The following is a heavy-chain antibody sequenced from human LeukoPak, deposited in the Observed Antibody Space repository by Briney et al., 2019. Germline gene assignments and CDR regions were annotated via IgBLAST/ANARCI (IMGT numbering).Heavy chain of an antibody. CDR2: ISSSSSII. D-gene: IGHD3-22*01. V-gene: IGHV3-48*02. Sequence: GGSLRLSCAASGFTFSSYRMNWICQAPARVLKSLSYISSSSSIIYYADSVKGRFTISRDNAKNSLYLQMNSLRDEDTAVYYCARDGDSSGYYAAFDIWGQGTMVTVSS. CDR1: GFTFSSYR. J-gene: IGHJ3*02. CDR3: ARDGDSSGYYAAFDI.